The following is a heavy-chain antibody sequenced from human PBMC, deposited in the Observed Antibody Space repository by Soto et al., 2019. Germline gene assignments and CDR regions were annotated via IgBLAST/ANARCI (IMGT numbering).Heavy chain of an antibody. J-gene: IGHJ6*02. CDR3: ASLRLSSRSLYYYYYGMDV. V-gene: IGHV3-11*06. Sequence: GGSLRLSCAASGFTFSDYYMSWIRQAPGKGLEWDSYISSSSSYTNYADSVKGRFTISRDNSKNTLYLQMNSLRAEDTAVYYCASLRLSSRSLYYYYYGMDVWGQGTTVTVSS. D-gene: IGHD6-13*01. CDR1: GFTFSDYY. CDR2: ISSSSSYT.